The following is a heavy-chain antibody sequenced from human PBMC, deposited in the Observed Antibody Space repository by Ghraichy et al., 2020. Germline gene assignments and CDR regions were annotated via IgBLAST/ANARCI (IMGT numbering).Heavy chain of an antibody. V-gene: IGHV4-39*01. CDR1: GGSISSSSYY. D-gene: IGHD6-19*01. CDR2: IYYSGST. CDR3: ARPGSSGWYFDFDY. Sequence: SQTLSLTCTVSGGSISSSSYYWGWIRQPPGKGLEWIGSIYYSGSTYYNPSLKSRVTISVDTSKNQFSLKLSSVTAADTAVYYCARPGSSGWYFDFDYWGQGTLVTVSS. J-gene: IGHJ4*02.